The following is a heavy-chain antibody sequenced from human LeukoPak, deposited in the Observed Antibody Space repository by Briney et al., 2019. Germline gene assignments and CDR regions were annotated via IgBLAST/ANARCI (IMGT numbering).Heavy chain of an antibody. J-gene: IGHJ4*02. Sequence: GGSLRLSCAGSGFTFSTYNMNWVRQAPGKGLEWVSSISSISSYIYYADSVKGRFTISRDNAKNSLYLQMNSLRAEDTAVYYCARRAGAYSHPYDYWGQGTLVTVSS. CDR2: ISSISSYI. D-gene: IGHD4/OR15-4a*01. CDR1: GFTFSTYN. V-gene: IGHV3-21*04. CDR3: ARRAGAYSHPYDY.